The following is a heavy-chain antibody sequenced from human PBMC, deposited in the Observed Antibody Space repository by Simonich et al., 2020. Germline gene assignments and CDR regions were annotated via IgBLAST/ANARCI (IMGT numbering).Heavy chain of an antibody. CDR3: ARGLRVAAAGTAFQH. D-gene: IGHD6-13*01. J-gene: IGHJ1*01. Sequence: QVQLQQWGAGLLKPSETLSLTCAVYGGSFSGYYWSWIRQPPGKGLEWLGEINHRESTNYNPSLKSRVTISVDTSKNQFSLKLSSVTAADTAVYYCARGLRVAAAGTAFQHWGQGTLVTVSS. V-gene: IGHV4-34*01. CDR2: INHREST. CDR1: GGSFSGYY.